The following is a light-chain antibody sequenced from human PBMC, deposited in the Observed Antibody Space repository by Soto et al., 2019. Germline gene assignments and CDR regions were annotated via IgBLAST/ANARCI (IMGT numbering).Light chain of an antibody. Sequence: IVMTQAPATLSVSPWERATLSFRASQSVNSNLAWYQQKPGQAPRLLIYGASTRATGIPARFSGSGSGTEFTLTISSLQSADLAVYYCQQYDKWPPSTFGQGTKVDIK. V-gene: IGKV3-15*01. CDR3: QQYDKWPPST. CDR2: GAS. J-gene: IGKJ1*01. CDR1: QSVNSN.